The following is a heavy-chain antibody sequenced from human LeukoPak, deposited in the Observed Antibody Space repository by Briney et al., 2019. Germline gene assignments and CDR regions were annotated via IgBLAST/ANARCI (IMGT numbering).Heavy chain of an antibody. CDR2: INPKSGGT. J-gene: IGHJ4*02. Sequence: GASVKVSCKASGYTFTSYYMHWVRQAPGQGLEWMGWINPKSGGTKYAQKFQGRVTMTRDTSISTAYMEMSRLRSDDTAVYYCARDLYFDYWGQGTLVTVSS. CDR3: ARDLYFDY. CDR1: GYTFTSYY. V-gene: IGHV1-2*02.